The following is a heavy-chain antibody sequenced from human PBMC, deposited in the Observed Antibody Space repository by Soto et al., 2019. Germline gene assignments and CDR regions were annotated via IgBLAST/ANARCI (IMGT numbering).Heavy chain of an antibody. V-gene: IGHV4-39*02. D-gene: IGHD1-26*01. CDR1: GGSISSSSYY. J-gene: IGHJ5*02. Sequence: SETLSLTCTVSGGSISSSSYYWGWIRQPPGRGRDWIGSIYYSGSTYYNPSLKSRVTISVDTSKNHFSLKLSSVTAADTAVYYCATQEVGGSYVYTFDPWGQGTLVTVSS. CDR3: ATQEVGGSYVYTFDP. CDR2: IYYSGST.